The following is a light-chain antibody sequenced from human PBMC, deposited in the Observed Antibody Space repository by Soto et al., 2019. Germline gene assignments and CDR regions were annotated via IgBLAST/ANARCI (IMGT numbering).Light chain of an antibody. CDR1: QSVSGK. CDR3: LQYDDWRT. V-gene: IGKV3D-15*01. Sequence: EIVMTQSPVTLSVSPGERATLSCRASQSVSGKLSWYQQKPGQTPRLLIYGTSTRATGIPARFSGSGSGTEFTLTISSLQYEDFAVYYCLQYDDWRTFGQGTQVE. CDR2: GTS. J-gene: IGKJ1*01.